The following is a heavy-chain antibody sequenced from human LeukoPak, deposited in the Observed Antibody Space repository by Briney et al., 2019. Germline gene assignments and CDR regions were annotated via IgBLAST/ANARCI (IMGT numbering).Heavy chain of an antibody. V-gene: IGHV4-61*02. CDR2: IYTSGST. CDR3: ARGQGNYDILTVYYY. CDR1: GGSISSGTYY. D-gene: IGHD3-9*01. J-gene: IGHJ4*02. Sequence: KPSETLSLTCTVSGGSISSGTYYWSWIRQPAGKGLEWIGRIYTSGSTNYNPSLKSRVTISVDTSKNQFSLKSSSVTSADTAVYYCARGQGNYDILTVYYYWGQGTLVTVSS.